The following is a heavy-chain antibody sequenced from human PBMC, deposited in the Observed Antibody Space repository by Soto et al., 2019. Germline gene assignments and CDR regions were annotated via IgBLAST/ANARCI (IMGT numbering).Heavy chain of an antibody. CDR3: ARDAFPANWGIGGY. CDR2: INAGNGNT. CDR1: GYTFTSYA. V-gene: IGHV1-3*01. Sequence: ASVKVSCKASGYTFTSYAMHWVRQAPGQRLEWMGWINAGNGNTKYSQKFQGRVTITRVTSASTAYMELSSLRSEDTAGYYCARDAFPANWGIGGYWGQGTLVTVSS. D-gene: IGHD7-27*01. J-gene: IGHJ4*02.